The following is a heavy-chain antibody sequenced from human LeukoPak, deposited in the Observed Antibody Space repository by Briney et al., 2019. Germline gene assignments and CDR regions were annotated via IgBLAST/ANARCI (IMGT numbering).Heavy chain of an antibody. CDR2: VNTDGDST. CDR1: GFTFNQSW. Sequence: PGGSLRLSCAASGFTFNQSWMHWVRQAPGKGLVWVSRVNTDGDSTTYADFVKGRFTISRDNAKNTVFLQMNSLRADDTAIYYCACKRVLGTFGTWGQGKMVTVSS. D-gene: IGHD2/OR15-2a*01. CDR3: ACKRVLGTFGT. V-gene: IGHV3-74*01. J-gene: IGHJ3*02.